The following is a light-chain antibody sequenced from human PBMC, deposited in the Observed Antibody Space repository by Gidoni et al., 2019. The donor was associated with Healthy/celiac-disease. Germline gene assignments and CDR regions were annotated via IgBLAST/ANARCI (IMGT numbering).Light chain of an antibody. J-gene: IGKJ2*02. Sequence: EIVLTQPPATLPLSPGERATLSCRASQSVSSSYLDWYQQKPGLAPRLLIYDASSRATGIPDRFSGSGSGTDFSLTIGRLEPEDFAVYSCQHSGTFGQGTKLEIK. CDR2: DAS. CDR1: QSVSSSY. V-gene: IGKV3D-20*01. CDR3: QHSGT.